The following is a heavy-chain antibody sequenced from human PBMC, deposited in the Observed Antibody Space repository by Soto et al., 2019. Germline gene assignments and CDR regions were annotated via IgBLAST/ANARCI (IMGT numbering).Heavy chain of an antibody. V-gene: IGHV3-48*01. J-gene: IGHJ5*02. D-gene: IGHD6-13*01. CDR2: ISSSSSTI. CDR3: ARHPERIAQIGWFDP. CDR1: GFTFSSYS. Sequence: GGSLRLSCAASGFTFSSYSMNWVRQAPGKGLEWVSYISSSSSTIYYADSVKGRFTVSRDNAKNSLYLQMNSLRAEDTAVYYCARHPERIAQIGWFDPWGQGTLVTVSS.